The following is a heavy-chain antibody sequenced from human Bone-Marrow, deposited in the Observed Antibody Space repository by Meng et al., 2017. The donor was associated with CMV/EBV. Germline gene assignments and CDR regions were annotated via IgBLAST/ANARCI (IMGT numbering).Heavy chain of an antibody. V-gene: IGHV3-15*01. J-gene: IGHJ4*02. CDR1: GFTFSNAW. Sequence: EVQLVEFGGDSVKPGGSLRLSCAGSGFTFSNAWMSWVRQAPGKGLEWVGRIKSKTDGETADYNAPVKGRFTISRDDSKNTLYLQMNSLKTEDTAIYYCIWNDLGDYWGQGTLVTVSS. D-gene: IGHD1-1*01. CDR3: IWNDLGDY. CDR2: IKSKTDGETA.